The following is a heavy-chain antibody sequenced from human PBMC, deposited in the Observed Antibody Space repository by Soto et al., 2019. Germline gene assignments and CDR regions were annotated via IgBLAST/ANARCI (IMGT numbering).Heavy chain of an antibody. D-gene: IGHD7-27*01. CDR3: AAKLGTTHYFDF. Sequence: SETLSLTCSVSGDPVSSGSYYWTWVRQHPVKGLEWIGYIYHTGSTYYNPSLQSRLIMSIDTSKNQFSLHLYSVTAADTAVYFCAAKLGTTHYFDFWGQGPLVTVSS. V-gene: IGHV4-31*03. CDR2: IYHTGST. CDR1: GDPVSSGSYY. J-gene: IGHJ4*02.